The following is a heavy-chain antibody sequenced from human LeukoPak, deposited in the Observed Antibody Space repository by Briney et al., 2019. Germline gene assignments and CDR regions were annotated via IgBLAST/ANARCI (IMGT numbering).Heavy chain of an antibody. V-gene: IGHV3-15*07. D-gene: IGHD6-13*01. Sequence: GGSLRLSCAASGFTFSNAWMNWVRQAPGKGLEWVGRIKSKTDGGTTDYAAPVKGRFTISRDDSKNTLYLQMNSLKTEDTAVYYCTTDFEEQHLASDYWGQGTLVTVSS. J-gene: IGHJ4*02. CDR3: TTDFEEQHLASDY. CDR2: IKSKTDGGTT. CDR1: GFTFSNAW.